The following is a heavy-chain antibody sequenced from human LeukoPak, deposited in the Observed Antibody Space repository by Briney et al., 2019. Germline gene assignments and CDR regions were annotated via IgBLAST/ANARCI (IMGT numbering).Heavy chain of an antibody. Sequence: GGSLRLSCAASGFTFSSYSMNWVRQAPGKGLEWVSSISSSSSYIYYADSVKGRFTISRDNAKNSLYLQMNSLRAEDTAVYYYARGENNYGYYYFDYWGQGTLVTVSS. CDR2: ISSSSSYI. CDR3: ARGENNYGYYYFDY. D-gene: IGHD5-18*01. CDR1: GFTFSSYS. V-gene: IGHV3-21*01. J-gene: IGHJ4*02.